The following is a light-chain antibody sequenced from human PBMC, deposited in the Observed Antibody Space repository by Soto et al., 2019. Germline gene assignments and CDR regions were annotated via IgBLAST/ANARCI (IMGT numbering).Light chain of an antibody. CDR3: QVWDSSSDHV. CDR1: NIGSKS. J-gene: IGLJ1*01. Sequence: SYELTQPPSVSVAPGKTARITCGGNNIGSKSVHWYQQKPGQAPVLVIYYDSDRPSGTPERFSGSNSGNTATLTISRVEAGDEADYYCQVWDSSSDHVFGTGTKLTVL. V-gene: IGLV3-21*04. CDR2: YDS.